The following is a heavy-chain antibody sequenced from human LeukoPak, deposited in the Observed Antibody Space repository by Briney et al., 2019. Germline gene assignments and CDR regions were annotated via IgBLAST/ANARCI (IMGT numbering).Heavy chain of an antibody. CDR2: IYYSGST. D-gene: IGHD2-8*02. J-gene: IGHJ4*02. Sequence: KPSETLSLTCAVSGYSISSSYYWSWIRQPPGKGLEWIGYIYYSGSTNYNPSLKSRVTISLDTSKNQFSLKLSSVTAADTAVYYCARGFRGGVNYWGQGTLVTVSS. CDR1: GYSISSSYY. CDR3: ARGFRGGVNY. V-gene: IGHV4-61*01.